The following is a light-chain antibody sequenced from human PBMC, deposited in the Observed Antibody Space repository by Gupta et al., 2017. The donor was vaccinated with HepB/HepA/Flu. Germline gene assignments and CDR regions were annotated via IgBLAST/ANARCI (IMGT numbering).Light chain of an antibody. J-gene: IGKJ3*01. Sequence: DIQMTQSPSSLSASVGDRVTITCQASQDISDYLNWYQQKPGKAPKLLIYDASNLETGVPSRFSGSGSGTDFTFTINSLQPEDIGTYYCQQDDNLHSFGHGTKVHIK. CDR1: QDISDY. V-gene: IGKV1-33*01. CDR2: DAS. CDR3: QQDDNLHS.